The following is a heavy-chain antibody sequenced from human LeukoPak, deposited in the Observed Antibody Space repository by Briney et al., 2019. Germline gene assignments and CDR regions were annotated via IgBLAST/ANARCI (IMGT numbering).Heavy chain of an antibody. CDR3: ARGVPNIVGARD. J-gene: IGHJ4*02. D-gene: IGHD1-26*01. V-gene: IGHV4-61*02. Sequence: SQTLSLTCTVSGGSISSGSYYWSWIRQPAGKGLEWIGRIYTSGSTYYNPSLKSRVTISVDTSKNQFSLKLSSVTAADTAVYYCARGVPNIVGARDWGQGTLVTVSS. CDR2: IYTSGST. CDR1: GGSISSGSYY.